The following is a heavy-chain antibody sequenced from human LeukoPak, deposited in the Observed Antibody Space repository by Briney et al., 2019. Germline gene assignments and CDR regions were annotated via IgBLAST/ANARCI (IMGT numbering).Heavy chain of an antibody. CDR3: ARGGDFERYYLAY. J-gene: IGHJ4*02. CDR2: IYYTGTT. Sequence: PSETLSLTCSVSGGSISIYYWTWIRQIPGKGLEWIGYIYYTGTTNYNPLFESRATISVDTSKNQFSLKLTSVTAADTAVYFCARGGDFERYYLAYWGQGTLVTVSS. D-gene: IGHD3-9*01. CDR1: GGSISIYY. V-gene: IGHV4-59*01.